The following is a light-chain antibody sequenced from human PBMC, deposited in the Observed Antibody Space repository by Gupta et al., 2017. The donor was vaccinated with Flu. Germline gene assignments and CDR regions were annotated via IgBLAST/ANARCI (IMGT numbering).Light chain of an antibody. CDR2: EVS. J-gene: IGLJ1*01. Sequence: SALTQPASVSGSPGPSITISCTGTSSDVGAYNYVSWYQQHPGKAPKLMIYEVSNRPSGVSNRFSGSKSGNTASLTISGLQAEDEADYYCSSYTSSSTLYVFGTGTEVTVL. CDR3: SSYTSSSTLYV. CDR1: SSDVGAYNY. V-gene: IGLV2-14*01.